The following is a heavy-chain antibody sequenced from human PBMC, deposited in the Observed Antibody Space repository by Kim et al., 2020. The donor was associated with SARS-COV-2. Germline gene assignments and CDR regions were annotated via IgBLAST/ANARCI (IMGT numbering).Heavy chain of an antibody. D-gene: IGHD3-22*01. CDR2: ISYDGSNK. CDR1: GFTFSSYG. V-gene: IGHV3-33*05. J-gene: IGHJ6*02. CDR3: ARDRGYYDSRNLPYYYYYGMDV. Sequence: GGSLRLSCAASGFTFSSYGMHWVRQAPGKGLEWVAVISYDGSNKYYADSVKGRFTISRDNSKNTLYLQMNSLRAEDTAVYYCARDRGYYDSRNLPYYYYYGMDVWGQGTTVTVSS.